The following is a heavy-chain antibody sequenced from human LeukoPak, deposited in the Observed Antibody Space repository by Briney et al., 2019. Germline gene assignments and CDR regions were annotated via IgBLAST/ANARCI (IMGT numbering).Heavy chain of an antibody. V-gene: IGHV4-59*01. D-gene: IGHD1-26*01. CDR3: ARVRWVLLMGPPHWGAFDI. Sequence: PSETLSLTCTVSGGSTSSYYWSWIRQPPGKGLEWIGYIYYSGSTNYNPSLKSRVTISVDTSKNQFSLKLSSVTAADTAVYYCARVRWVLLMGPPHWGAFDIWGQGTMVTVSS. CDR2: IYYSGST. CDR1: GGSTSSYY. J-gene: IGHJ3*02.